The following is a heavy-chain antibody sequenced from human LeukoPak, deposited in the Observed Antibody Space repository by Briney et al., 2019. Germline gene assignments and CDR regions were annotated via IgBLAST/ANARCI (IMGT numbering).Heavy chain of an antibody. CDR3: ARRVVVATAGSFDP. J-gene: IGHJ5*02. D-gene: IGHD2-2*01. V-gene: IGHV5-10-1*01. CDR1: GYRFTNYW. CDR2: IDPSDSYT. Sequence: GESLKISCKGSGYRFTNYWISWVRQMPGKGLEWMGRIDPSDSYTSYSPSFQGHVTISVDKSISTAYLQWSSLEASDTAMYYCARRVVVATAGSFDPWGQGTLVIVSS.